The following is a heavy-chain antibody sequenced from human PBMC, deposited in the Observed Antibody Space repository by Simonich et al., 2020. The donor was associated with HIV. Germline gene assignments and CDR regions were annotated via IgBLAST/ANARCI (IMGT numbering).Heavy chain of an antibody. J-gene: IGHJ4*02. D-gene: IGHD7-27*01. CDR3: ARIGELGIGLDY. CDR1: GGSFSGYY. V-gene: IGHV4-34*01. CDR2: IDHRRNT. Sequence: QVQLQQWGAGLLKPSETLSLTCAVYGGSFSGYYWSWIRQPPGKGLEWIGEIDHRRNTNYNPALKSRVTRLVDTSKNQFSLRLSSVTAADTAVYYCARIGELGIGLDYWGQGTLVTVSS.